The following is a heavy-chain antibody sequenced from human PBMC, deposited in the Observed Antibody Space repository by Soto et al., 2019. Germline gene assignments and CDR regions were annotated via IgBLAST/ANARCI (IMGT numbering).Heavy chain of an antibody. V-gene: IGHV3-74*01. J-gene: IGHJ4*02. CDR1: GFTFSSYW. CDR3: ARRVAGATGPYYFDS. D-gene: IGHD1-26*01. Sequence: EVQLVESGGGLVQPGGSLRLSCAVSGFTFSSYWMHWVRQAPGKGLVWVSRINSDGSSTSYADSVKGRFTISRDNAKNTLYLQMNGLRAEDTAVYYCARRVAGATGPYYFDSWGQGTLVTVSS. CDR2: INSDGSST.